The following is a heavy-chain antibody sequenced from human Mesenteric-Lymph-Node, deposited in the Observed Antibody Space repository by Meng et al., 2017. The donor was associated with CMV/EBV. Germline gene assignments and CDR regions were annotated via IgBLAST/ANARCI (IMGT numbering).Heavy chain of an antibody. CDR3: ARGSSYDILTGYFDY. D-gene: IGHD3-9*01. CDR1: GGSFSGYY. V-gene: IGHV4-34*01. J-gene: IGHJ4*02. CDR2: INHSGST. Sequence: QVEFHQWGAGLVKPLETLSVPCAVYGGSFSGYYWNWIRQSPEKGLEWIGEINHSGSTTYNPSFTSRIIISVDTSTNQISLNMSSVTAADTAVYYCARGSSYDILTGYFDYWGQGALVTVSS.